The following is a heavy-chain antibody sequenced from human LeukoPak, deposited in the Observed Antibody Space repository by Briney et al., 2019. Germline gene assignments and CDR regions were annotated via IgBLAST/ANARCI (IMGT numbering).Heavy chain of an antibody. CDR1: GFTFGSSA. V-gene: IGHV3-30*02. CDR2: AWHDGTTR. CDR3: VKAGVLLWVPLDN. D-gene: IGHD3-10*01. Sequence: SGRSLRLSCTAPGFTFGSSAIHWIGKAPGRGREGVALAWHDGTTRYYAASGEGRFTISRRTCTNTLCLQMSSLRAEDTAVYYSVKAGVLLWVPLDNWGQERLVTVSS. J-gene: IGHJ4*02.